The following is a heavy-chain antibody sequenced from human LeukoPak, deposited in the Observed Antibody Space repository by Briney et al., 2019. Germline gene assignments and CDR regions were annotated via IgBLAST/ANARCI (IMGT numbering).Heavy chain of an antibody. CDR3: AKAITFGGVIGDY. J-gene: IGHJ4*02. V-gene: IGHV3-23*01. D-gene: IGHD3-16*01. CDR2: ISRCAHNT. CDR1: GFTFSNYA. Sequence: GGSLRLSCAASGFTFSNYAMSWVRQAPGKGGERVSAISRCAHNTSYSASVQCRFTSSRDNSKHTLYLQMNSLRADDTAVYYCAKAITFGGVIGDYWGLGTRVTVSS.